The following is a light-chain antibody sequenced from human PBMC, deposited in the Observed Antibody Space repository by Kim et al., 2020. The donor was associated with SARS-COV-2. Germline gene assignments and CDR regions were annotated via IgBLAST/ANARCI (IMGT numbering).Light chain of an antibody. CDR3: MEALHTPYT. CDR1: QSLLHSNGYNY. J-gene: IGKJ2*01. CDR2: LGS. V-gene: IGKV2-28*01. Sequence: DIVMTQSPLSLPVTPGEPASISCRSSQSLLHSNGYNYLDWYPQKPGQSPQLLIYLGSNRASGVPDRFSGSGSGTDFTLQISRGEAEDVGVFLCMEALHTPYTFGQGTKLDI.